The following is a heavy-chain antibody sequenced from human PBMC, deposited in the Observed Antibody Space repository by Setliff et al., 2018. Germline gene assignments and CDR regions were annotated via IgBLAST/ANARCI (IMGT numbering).Heavy chain of an antibody. CDR3: ARDNTILGATDH. Sequence: TLSLTCAVSGGSLNSGSYYWSWIRQSTERGLEWLGRLHTSGSTTYNPALNSRVTISVDTSTNQFSLRLTSLTAADTAVYFCARDNTILGATDHWGQGTLVTSPQ. CDR1: GGSLNSGSYY. D-gene: IGHD1-26*01. CDR2: LHTSGST. V-gene: IGHV4-61*02. J-gene: IGHJ5*02.